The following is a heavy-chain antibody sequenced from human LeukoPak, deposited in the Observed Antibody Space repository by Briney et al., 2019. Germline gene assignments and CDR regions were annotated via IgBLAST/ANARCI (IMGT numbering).Heavy chain of an antibody. CDR1: GGSISSYY. Sequence: SETLSLTCTVSGGSISSYYWSWIRQPAGKGLEWIGRTHTSGSTNYNPSLKSRVTMSVDTSKNQLSLQLTSVTAADTAVYYCARVTDWNDLDYWGPGTLVTVSS. V-gene: IGHV4-4*07. J-gene: IGHJ4*02. CDR2: THTSGST. CDR3: ARVTDWNDLDY. D-gene: IGHD1-1*01.